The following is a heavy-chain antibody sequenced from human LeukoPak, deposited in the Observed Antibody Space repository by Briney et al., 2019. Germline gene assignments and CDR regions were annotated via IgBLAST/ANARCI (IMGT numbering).Heavy chain of an antibody. CDR2: ITPDGGSK. CDR1: GFTFSNFV. CDR3: AKGAHRAAAGNFDC. Sequence: GRSLRLSCAASGFTFSNFVMHWVRQPPGEGLEWVAVITPDGGSKYYADSVKGRFTISRDNSENTLYLQINSVRAEDTAVYYCAKGAHRAAAGNFDCWGQGTLVTVSS. D-gene: IGHD6-13*01. V-gene: IGHV3-30-3*01. J-gene: IGHJ4*02.